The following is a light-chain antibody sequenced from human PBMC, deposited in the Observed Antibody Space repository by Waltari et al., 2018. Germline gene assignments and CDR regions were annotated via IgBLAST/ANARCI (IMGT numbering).Light chain of an antibody. Sequence: DIQMTQSPSPLSASVGDRVTITCQASQDISNYLNWYQQKPGKAPKLLIYEASNLETGVPSRFSGSGSGTDFTFTISSLQPEDIATYYCQQYDNLPVTFGPGTKVDIK. CDR1: QDISNY. CDR2: EAS. J-gene: IGKJ3*01. CDR3: QQYDNLPVT. V-gene: IGKV1-33*01.